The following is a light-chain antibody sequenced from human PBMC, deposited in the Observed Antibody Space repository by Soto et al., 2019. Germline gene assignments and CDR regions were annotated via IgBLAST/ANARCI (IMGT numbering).Light chain of an antibody. CDR3: QQFGSSQYT. Sequence: EIVLTQSPGTLSLSPGERATLSCRASQSVSSSYLAWYQQKPGQSPRLVIYGASSMATGIPARFSGSGSRTDFTLTISRLEPEDFAVYYCQQFGSSQYTFGPGTKLEIK. CDR1: QSVSSSY. J-gene: IGKJ2*01. CDR2: GAS. V-gene: IGKV3-20*01.